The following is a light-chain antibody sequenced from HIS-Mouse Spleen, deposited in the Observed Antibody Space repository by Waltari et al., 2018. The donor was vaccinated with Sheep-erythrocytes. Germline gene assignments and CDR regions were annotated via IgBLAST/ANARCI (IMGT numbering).Light chain of an antibody. CDR2: DVS. CDR1: ISHVGGYNY. Sequence: QSALTQPRSVSGSPGQSVTISCPGTISHVGGYNYVSWYQQHPGKAPKLMIYDVSKRPSGVPDRFSGSKSGNTASLTISGLQAEDEADYYCCSYAGSYNHVFATGTKVTVL. CDR3: CSYAGSYNHV. V-gene: IGLV2-11*01. J-gene: IGLJ1*01.